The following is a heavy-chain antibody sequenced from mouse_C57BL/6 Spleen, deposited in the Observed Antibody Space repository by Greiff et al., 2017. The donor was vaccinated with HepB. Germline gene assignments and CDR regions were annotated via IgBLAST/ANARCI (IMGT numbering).Heavy chain of an antibody. V-gene: IGHV1-69*01. D-gene: IGHD2-1*01. CDR1: GYTFTSYW. CDR2: IDPSDSYT. CDR3: ARGEYGNYGGPSWFAY. J-gene: IGHJ3*01. Sequence: QVQLQQPGAELVMPGASVKLSCKASGYTFTSYWMHWVKQRPGQGLEWIGEIDPSDSYTNYNQKFKGKSTLTVDKSSSTAYMQLSSLTSEDSAVYYCARGEYGNYGGPSWFAYCGQGTLVTVSA.